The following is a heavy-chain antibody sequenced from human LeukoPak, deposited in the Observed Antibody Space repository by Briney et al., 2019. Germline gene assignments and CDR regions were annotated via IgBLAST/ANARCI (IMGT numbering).Heavy chain of an antibody. V-gene: IGHV3-33*03. Sequence: GGSLTLSCAASGFTFSSYCMHWVRQAPGKGLAWVAVIWYDGSNKYYADSVKGRFTISRDNSKNTLYLQMNRLRGEETDVYYCEKDYYDSSGDRWMGWVDYWGQGALVTVSS. CDR3: EKDYYDSSGDRWMGWVDY. D-gene: IGHD3-22*01. CDR2: IWYDGSNK. CDR1: GFTFSSYC. J-gene: IGHJ4*02.